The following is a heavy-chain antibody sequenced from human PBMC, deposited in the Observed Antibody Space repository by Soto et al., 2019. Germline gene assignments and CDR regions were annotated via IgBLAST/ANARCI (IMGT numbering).Heavy chain of an antibody. CDR1: GYTFTSYD. D-gene: IGHD3-16*02. CDR3: ARRYDYIWGSYRYVDY. Sequence: ASVKVSCKASGYTFTSYDINWVRQATGQGLEWMGWMNPNSGNTSYAQKFQGRVTMTRNTSISTAYMELSSLRSEDTAVYYCARRYDYIWGSYRYVDYWGQGTLVTVSS. J-gene: IGHJ4*02. CDR2: MNPNSGNT. V-gene: IGHV1-8*01.